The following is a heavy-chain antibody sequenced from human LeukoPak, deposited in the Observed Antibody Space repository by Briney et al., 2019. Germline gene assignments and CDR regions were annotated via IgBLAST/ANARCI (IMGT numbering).Heavy chain of an antibody. CDR1: GFIFSNAW. V-gene: IGHV3-15*01. J-gene: IGHJ4*02. Sequence: GGSLRLSCEVSGFIFSNAWMSWVRQAPGKGLEWVGRIKSKTDGGTTDYAAPVEGRFTISRDDSKKTLFLQMNSLKTEDTAVYYCTTVGDYVWYYWGQGTLVTVSS. D-gene: IGHD3-16*01. CDR3: TTVGDYVWYY. CDR2: IKSKTDGGTT.